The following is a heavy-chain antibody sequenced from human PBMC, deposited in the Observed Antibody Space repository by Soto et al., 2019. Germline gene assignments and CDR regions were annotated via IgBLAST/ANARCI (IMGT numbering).Heavy chain of an antibody. J-gene: IGHJ4*02. V-gene: IGHV1-69*01. D-gene: IGHD3-22*01. Sequence: QVQLVQSGAEVKKPGSSVKVSCKASGGTFSSYAISWVRQAPGQGLKWMGGIIPIFGTANYAQKFQGRVTMTADESTSTAYMELSSLRSEDTAVYYCARGPDYYDSSGYYYLDYWGQGTLVTVSS. CDR3: ARGPDYYDSSGYYYLDY. CDR1: GGTFSSYA. CDR2: IIPIFGTA.